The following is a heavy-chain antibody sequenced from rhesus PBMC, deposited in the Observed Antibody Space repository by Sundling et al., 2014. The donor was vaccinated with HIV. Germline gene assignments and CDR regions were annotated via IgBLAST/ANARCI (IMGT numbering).Heavy chain of an antibody. Sequence: EVQLVESGGGLAKPGGSLRLSCAASGFTFSTYAMHWVRQAPGKGLEWVSAISSGGSTYYADSVKGRFTISRDNSKNTLSLQMNSLRAEDTAVYYCAKDHVGLDSWGQGVVVTVSS. CDR3: AKDHVGLDS. J-gene: IGHJ6*01. CDR2: ISSGGST. V-gene: IGHV3-103*01. CDR1: GFTFSTYA.